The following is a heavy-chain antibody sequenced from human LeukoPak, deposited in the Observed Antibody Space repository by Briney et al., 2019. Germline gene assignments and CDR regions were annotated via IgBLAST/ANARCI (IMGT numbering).Heavy chain of an antibody. V-gene: IGHV1-8*01. D-gene: IGHD3-22*01. CDR3: ARGLRDSSGREYFQH. CDR1: GYTFTNYD. CDR2: INPNSGNT. J-gene: IGHJ1*01. Sequence: ASVTVSCKATGYTFTNYDISWVRPAAGQGLEWMGCINPNSGNTGYAQKFKGRVTMTGNTSINTAYMELSSLRSEDTAVYYCARGLRDSSGREYFQHWGQGTLVTVSS.